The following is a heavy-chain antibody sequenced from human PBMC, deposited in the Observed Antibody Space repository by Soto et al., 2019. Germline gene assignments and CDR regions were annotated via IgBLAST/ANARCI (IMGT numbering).Heavy chain of an antibody. V-gene: IGHV4-61*08. CDR1: GGYIGGGGYW. Sequence: SETLSLTCTVSGGYIGGGGYWWSWIRQHPGRGLEWIGYIYYSGSTNYNPSLKSRVTISVDTSKNQFSLKLSSVTAADTAVYYCARVWGGAFDIWGKGTMVT. J-gene: IGHJ3*02. D-gene: IGHD3-10*01. CDR2: IYYSGST. CDR3: ARVWGGAFDI.